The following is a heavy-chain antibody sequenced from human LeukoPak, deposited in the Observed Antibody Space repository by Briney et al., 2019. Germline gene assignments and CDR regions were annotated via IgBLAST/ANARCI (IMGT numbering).Heavy chain of an antibody. CDR3: AKRAVADASYYYYYMDV. V-gene: IGHV3-30-3*02. CDR1: GFTFSSYA. Sequence: GRSLRLSCAASGFTFSSYAMHWVRQAPGKGLEWVAVISYDGSNKYYADSVKGRFTISRDNSKNTLYLQMNSLRAEDTAVYYCAKRAVADASYYYYYMDVWGKGTTVTVSS. D-gene: IGHD5-12*01. J-gene: IGHJ6*03. CDR2: ISYDGSNK.